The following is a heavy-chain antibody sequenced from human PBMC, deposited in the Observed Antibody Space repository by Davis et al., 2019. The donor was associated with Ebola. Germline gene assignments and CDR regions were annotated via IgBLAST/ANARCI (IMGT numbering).Heavy chain of an antibody. CDR1: GFTFSSYA. CDR2: ISGSGGST. D-gene: IGHD6-19*01. CDR3: ARDHTRWLVLKNWFDP. V-gene: IGHV3-23*01. J-gene: IGHJ5*02. Sequence: GGSLRLSCAASGFTFSSYAMSWVRQAPGKGLEWVSAISGSGGSTYYADSVKGRFTISRDNSKNTLYLQMNSLRAEDTAVYYCARDHTRWLVLKNWFDPWGQGTLVTVSS.